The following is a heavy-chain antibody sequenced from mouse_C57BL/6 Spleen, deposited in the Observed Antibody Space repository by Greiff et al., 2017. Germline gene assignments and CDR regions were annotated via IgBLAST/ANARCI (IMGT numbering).Heavy chain of an antibody. CDR3: VRPYDYDVWYFDV. D-gene: IGHD2-4*01. CDR2: IRSKSNNYAT. Sequence: EVHLVESGGGLVQPKGSLKLSCAASGFSFNTYAMNWVRQAPGTGLEWVARIRSKSNNYATYYADSVKDSFTISRDDSESMLYLQMNNLKTEDTAMYYCVRPYDYDVWYFDVWGTGTTVTVSS. V-gene: IGHV10-1*01. J-gene: IGHJ1*03. CDR1: GFSFNTYA.